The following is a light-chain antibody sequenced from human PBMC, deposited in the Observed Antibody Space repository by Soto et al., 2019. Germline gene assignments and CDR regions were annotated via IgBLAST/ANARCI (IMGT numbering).Light chain of an antibody. J-gene: IGKJ4*01. Sequence: DVQMTQSPSSLSASVGDRVTITCRASQSINNWSAWYQQKPGKAPKFLIYDASTLETGVPSRFSGSASGTEFTLTIGGLQPEDVASYYCQQYDTYPLTFGGGTKVDIK. CDR3: QQYDTYPLT. CDR1: QSINNW. CDR2: DAS. V-gene: IGKV1-5*01.